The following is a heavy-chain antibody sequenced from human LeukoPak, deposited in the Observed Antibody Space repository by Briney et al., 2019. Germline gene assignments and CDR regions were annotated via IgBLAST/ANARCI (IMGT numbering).Heavy chain of an antibody. V-gene: IGHV3-21*01. D-gene: IGHD6-19*01. CDR2: ISSSSYI. CDR3: ARYSSGWVDAFDI. Sequence: PGGSLRLSCAASGFTFSSYSMNWVRQAPGKGLEWVSSISSSSYIYYADSVKGRFTISRDNAKNSLFLQMNTLRAEDTAVYYCARYSSGWVDAFDIWGQGTMVTVSS. CDR1: GFTFSSYS. J-gene: IGHJ3*02.